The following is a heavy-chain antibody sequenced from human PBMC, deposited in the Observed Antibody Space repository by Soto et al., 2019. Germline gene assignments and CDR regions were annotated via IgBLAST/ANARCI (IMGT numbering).Heavy chain of an antibody. J-gene: IGHJ4*02. Sequence: SETLSLTCTVSGGSISTSGYYWGWIRQPPGKGLEWIGSISYSGSTNYNPSLKSRLTISVDTSKNHFSLTLTSVTAADTALYYCARRPIGRPVDYWGQGTLVTVSS. CDR1: GGSISTSGYY. CDR2: ISYSGST. CDR3: ARRPIGRPVDY. V-gene: IGHV4-39*02. D-gene: IGHD3-16*02.